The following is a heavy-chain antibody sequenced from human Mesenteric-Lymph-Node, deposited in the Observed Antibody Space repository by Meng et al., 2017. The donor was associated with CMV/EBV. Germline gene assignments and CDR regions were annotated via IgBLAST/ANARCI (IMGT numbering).Heavy chain of an antibody. CDR1: GYTFTGYY. CDR3: ARAHEYITMILGN. CDR2: INPNSGGT. J-gene: IGHJ4*02. Sequence: ASVKVSCKASGYTFTGYYMHWVRQAPGQGLEWMGYINPNSGGTNSAQNFQGRVTMTRDTSISTAYMELSRLRSDDTAVYYCARAHEYITMILGNWGQGTLVTVSS. D-gene: IGHD2-15*01. V-gene: IGHV1-2*02.